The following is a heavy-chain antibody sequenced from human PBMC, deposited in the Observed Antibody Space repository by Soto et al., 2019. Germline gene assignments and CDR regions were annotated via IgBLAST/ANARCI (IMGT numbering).Heavy chain of an antibody. CDR1: GFTFSSYG. Sequence: QVQLVESGGGVVQPGRSLRLSCAASGFTFSSYGMHWVRQAPGKGLEWVAVISYDGSNKYYADSVKGRFTISSDNSKNTLYVQMNSLRGEDTAVYHCASDSSRFCSGGSCYSGGFDYWGQGTLVTVSS. J-gene: IGHJ4*02. V-gene: IGHV3-30*03. CDR3: ASDSSRFCSGGSCYSGGFDY. CDR2: ISYDGSNK. D-gene: IGHD2-15*01.